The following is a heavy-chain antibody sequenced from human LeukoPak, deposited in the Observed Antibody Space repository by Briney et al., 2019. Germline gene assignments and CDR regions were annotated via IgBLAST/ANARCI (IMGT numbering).Heavy chain of an antibody. D-gene: IGHD3-16*02. CDR2: IKSKTDGGTT. CDR3: TTGVMITFGGVIVFDY. J-gene: IGHJ4*02. Sequence: GGSLRLSCAASGFTFSNAWMSWVRQAPGKGLEWVGRIKSKTDGGTTDYAAPVKGRFAISRDDSKNTLYLQMNSLKTEDTAVYYCTTGVMITFGGVIVFDYWGQGTLVTVSS. CDR1: GFTFSNAW. V-gene: IGHV3-15*01.